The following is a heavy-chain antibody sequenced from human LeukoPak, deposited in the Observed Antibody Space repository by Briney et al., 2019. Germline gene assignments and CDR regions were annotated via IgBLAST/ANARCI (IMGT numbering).Heavy chain of an antibody. CDR1: GFTFNSYA. D-gene: IGHD3-9*01. CDR3: AKMPSAPIHGYFDYGPWDY. J-gene: IGHJ4*02. V-gene: IGHV3-23*01. Sequence: GGSLRLSCAASGFTFNSYAMSWVRQTPGKGLEWFAGVSRSGGSTYYADSVKGRFIISRDNSKNTLDLQMNNLGAEGTAVYYCAKMPSAPIHGYFDYGPWDYWGQGTLVTVSS. CDR2: VSRSGGST.